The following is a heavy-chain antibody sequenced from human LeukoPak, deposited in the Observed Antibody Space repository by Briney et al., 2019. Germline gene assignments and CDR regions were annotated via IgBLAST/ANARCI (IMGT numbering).Heavy chain of an antibody. V-gene: IGHV3-74*01. CDR2: INSDGSST. CDR1: GFTFSSYW. D-gene: IGHD1-26*01. J-gene: IGHJ3*02. Sequence: SGGSLRLSCAASGFTFSSYWMHWVRQAPGKGLVWVSRINSDGSSTSYADSVKGRFTISRDNSKNTLYLQMNSLRAEDTAVYYCAKVYSGSSDHDAFDIWGQGTMVTVSS. CDR3: AKVYSGSSDHDAFDI.